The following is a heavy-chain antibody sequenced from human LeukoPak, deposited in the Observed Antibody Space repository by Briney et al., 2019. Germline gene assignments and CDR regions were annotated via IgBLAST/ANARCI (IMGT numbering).Heavy chain of an antibody. V-gene: IGHV4-30-4*01. CDR1: GGSISSGDYY. D-gene: IGHD2-21*02. Sequence: TSETLSLTCTVSGGSISSGDYYWSWIRQPPGKGLEWIGYIYYSGSTYYNPSLKSRVTISVDTPKNQFSLKLSSVTAADTAVYYCARGCQRGGDCYGGSGYYYYGMDVWGQGTTVTVSS. CDR2: IYYSGST. J-gene: IGHJ6*02. CDR3: ARGCQRGGDCYGGSGYYYYGMDV.